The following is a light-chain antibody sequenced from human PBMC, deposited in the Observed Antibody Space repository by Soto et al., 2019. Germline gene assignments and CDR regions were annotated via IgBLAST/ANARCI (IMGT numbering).Light chain of an antibody. CDR3: QHYVTLPPT. J-gene: IGKJ2*01. CDR2: DAS. Sequence: DIQMTQSPSSLSASVGDRVTIACQASQDIVKYLNWYQQKPGKAPELLIYDASNLEPGVPSRFSVSGSGTHFTFTISSLHPEDMATYDCQHYVTLPPTFGQGTKLEIK. CDR1: QDIVKY. V-gene: IGKV1-33*01.